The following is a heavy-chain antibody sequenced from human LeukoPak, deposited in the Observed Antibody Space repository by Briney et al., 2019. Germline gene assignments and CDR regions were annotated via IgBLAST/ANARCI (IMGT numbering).Heavy chain of an antibody. CDR2: ISSRGGTI. V-gene: IGHV3-48*03. CDR1: EVTFSTYE. Sequence: GGSLRLSCAGTEVTFSTYEVNWVRQAPGKGLEWVSYISSRGGTIYYADSVKGRFTISRDNAKNSLYLQMNSLRAEDTAVYYCARESSSSEFDYWGQGTLVTVSS. D-gene: IGHD6-6*01. J-gene: IGHJ4*02. CDR3: ARESSSSEFDY.